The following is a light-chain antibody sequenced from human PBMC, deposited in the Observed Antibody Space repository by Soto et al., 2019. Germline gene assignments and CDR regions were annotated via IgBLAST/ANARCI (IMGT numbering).Light chain of an antibody. CDR2: DVS. V-gene: IGLV2-14*01. CDR1: SSDVGGYNY. J-gene: IGLJ1*01. CDR3: SSYTSSSTLAV. Sequence: QSALTQPASVSGSPGQSITISCTGTSSDVGGYNYVSWYQQHPGKAPKLMIYDVSNRPSGVSNRFSGSKSGNTASLTISGLQAEDEAEYYCSSYTSSSTLAVFGTGTKVTVL.